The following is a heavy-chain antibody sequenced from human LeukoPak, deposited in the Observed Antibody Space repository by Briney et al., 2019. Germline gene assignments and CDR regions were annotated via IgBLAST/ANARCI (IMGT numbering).Heavy chain of an antibody. CDR2: IYAGGST. D-gene: IGHD2-8*01. V-gene: IGHV4-4*07. CDR3: ARALWANGLDS. CDR1: NASIDTHY. J-gene: IGHJ4*02. Sequence: PSETLSLTCTVSNASIDTHYWNWLRQPPGKGLEWIGRIYAGGSTNYNPSLKSRITMSAVTSRNQFFLRLSSVTAADTAVYYCARALWANGLDSWGQGALVIVSS.